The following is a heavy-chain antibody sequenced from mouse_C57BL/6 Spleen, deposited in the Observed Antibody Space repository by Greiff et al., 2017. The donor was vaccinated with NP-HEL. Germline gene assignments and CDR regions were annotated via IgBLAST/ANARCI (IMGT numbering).Heavy chain of an antibody. Sequence: VKLMESGPGLVQPSQSLSITCTVSGFSLTSYGVHWVRQSPGKGLEWLGVIWSGGSTDYNAAFISRLSISKDNSKSQVFFKMNSLQADDTAIYYCARRTVKETGAMDYWGQGTSVTVSS. D-gene: IGHD1-1*01. CDR1: GFSLTSYG. J-gene: IGHJ4*01. CDR3: ARRTVKETGAMDY. V-gene: IGHV2-2*01. CDR2: IWSGGST.